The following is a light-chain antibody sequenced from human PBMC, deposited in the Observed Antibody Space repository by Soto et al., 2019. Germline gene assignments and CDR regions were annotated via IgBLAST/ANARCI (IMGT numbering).Light chain of an antibody. Sequence: EIVMTQSPATLSVPPGDRVTLSCRASENIRTALAWYQQKPGQAPSLLIYGGSIRAADIPARFSGSGSGTEFTLTISTLQSEDFAVYYCQRYYDWPTITFGQGTRLEIK. CDR1: ENIRTA. V-gene: IGKV3-15*01. J-gene: IGKJ5*01. CDR2: GGS. CDR3: QRYYDWPTIT.